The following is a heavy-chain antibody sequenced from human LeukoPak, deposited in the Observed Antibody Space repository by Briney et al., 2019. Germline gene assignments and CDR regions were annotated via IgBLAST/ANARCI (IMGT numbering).Heavy chain of an antibody. J-gene: IGHJ4*02. CDR3: PRQSYASGWNPFDY. Sequence: GGSLRLSCAASGFTFSNYAMSWVRQAPGKGLEWVSTISGGGITTYYADSAKGRFTISRDNSKNTMFLQKNSLRADDTAVYYCPRQSYASGWNPFDYWGQGILVTVSS. CDR1: GFTFSNYA. D-gene: IGHD6-19*01. CDR2: ISGGGITT. V-gene: IGHV3-23*01.